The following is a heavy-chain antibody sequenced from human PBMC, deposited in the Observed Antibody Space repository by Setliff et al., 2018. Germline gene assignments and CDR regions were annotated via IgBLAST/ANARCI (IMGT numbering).Heavy chain of an antibody. CDR1: RFTFSNYW. V-gene: IGHV3-7*03. CDR3: ARDRSMSGYDF. Sequence: PGGSLRLSCAASRFTFSNYWMSWVRQAPGKGLEWVANIKEDGSEKYYVDSVKGRFTISRDNAKNSLDLQMDSLRAEDTAVYYCARDRSMSGYDFWGQGTLVTVSS. D-gene: IGHD5-12*01. J-gene: IGHJ4*02. CDR2: IKEDGSEK.